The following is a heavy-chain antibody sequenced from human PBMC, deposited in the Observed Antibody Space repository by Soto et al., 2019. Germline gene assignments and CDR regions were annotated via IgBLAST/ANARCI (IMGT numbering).Heavy chain of an antibody. J-gene: IGHJ4*02. V-gene: IGHV3-48*03. Sequence: PGGSLRLSCAASAFTFSSYEMNGVRQAPGKGLEWVSYISSSGSTIYYGDSVKGRFTISRDNAENSLYLQMNSLRAEDTAVYYCALEAYSSSCTPFDYWGQGTLVNVSS. CDR2: ISSSGSTI. CDR1: AFTFSSYE. D-gene: IGHD6-13*01. CDR3: ALEAYSSSCTPFDY.